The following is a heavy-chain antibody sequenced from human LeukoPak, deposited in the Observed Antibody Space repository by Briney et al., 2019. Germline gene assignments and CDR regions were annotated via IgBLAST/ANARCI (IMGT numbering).Heavy chain of an antibody. CDR1: GFMFRDAA. V-gene: IGHV3-23*01. CDR3: AKDTRYDYCFDY. J-gene: IGHJ4*02. D-gene: IGHD5-12*01. Sequence: GGSLRLSCAASGFMFRDAAMTWVRQAPGKGLEWVSLIASSGLNTYYADSVRGRFTISRDNSKDTLYLQMNSLRAEDTAVYYCAKDTRYDYCFDYWGQGTLVTVSS. CDR2: IASSGLNT.